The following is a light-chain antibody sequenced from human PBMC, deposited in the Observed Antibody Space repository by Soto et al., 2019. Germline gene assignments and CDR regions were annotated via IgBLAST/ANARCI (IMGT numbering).Light chain of an antibody. Sequence: DIQMTQSPSSLSATVGDRVTITCRASQDISNYLAWHQQKPGKVPKLLIYAASTLQPGVPSRFSGSGSGTDFTLTISSRQPEEVATYYCQKYNGAPPETFGPGTKVAIK. CDR3: QKYNGAPPET. CDR2: AAS. J-gene: IGKJ3*01. V-gene: IGKV1-27*01. CDR1: QDISNY.